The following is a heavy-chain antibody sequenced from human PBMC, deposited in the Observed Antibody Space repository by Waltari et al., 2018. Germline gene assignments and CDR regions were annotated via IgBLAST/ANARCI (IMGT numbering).Heavy chain of an antibody. CDR1: GFTFSSYE. J-gene: IGHJ5*02. CDR3: TREGFNWFDP. CDR2: ISTSGSTI. Sequence: EVQLVESGGGLVQPGGSLRLSCAASGFTFSSYEMNWVRQAPGKGREWVSFISTSGSTIYYADSVKGRFTISRDNAKNSLYLQMNSLRAEDTAVYYCTREGFNWFDPWGQGTLVTVSS. V-gene: IGHV3-48*03.